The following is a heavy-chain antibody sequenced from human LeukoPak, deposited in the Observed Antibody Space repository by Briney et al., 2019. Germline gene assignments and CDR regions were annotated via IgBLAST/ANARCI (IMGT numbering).Heavy chain of an antibody. Sequence: GGSLRLSCAASGLTFDDYGMSWVRQAPGKGLEWVSFISWNGGSTGYADSVKGRFTISRDNAKNSLYLQMSSLRAEDTALYYCAREETRITMLRGVTYFEYWGQGTLVTVSS. CDR2: ISWNGGST. D-gene: IGHD3-10*01. CDR3: AREETRITMLRGVTYFEY. V-gene: IGHV3-20*04. J-gene: IGHJ4*02. CDR1: GLTFDDYG.